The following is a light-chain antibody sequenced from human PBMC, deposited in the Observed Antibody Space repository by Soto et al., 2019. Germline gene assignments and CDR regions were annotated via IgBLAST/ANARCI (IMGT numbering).Light chain of an antibody. J-gene: IGKJ5*01. CDR2: AAS. Sequence: IQLTQSPSSLSASVGDRVTITCRASQGISSYLAWYQQKPGKAPKLLIYAASTLQSGVPSRFSGSGSGTDFTITISSLQPEDFATYYYQQLNNYPSITFGKGTRLEIK. V-gene: IGKV1-9*01. CDR3: QQLNNYPSIT. CDR1: QGISSY.